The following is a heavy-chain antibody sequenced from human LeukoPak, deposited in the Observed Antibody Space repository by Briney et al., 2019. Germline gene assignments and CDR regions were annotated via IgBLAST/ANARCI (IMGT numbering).Heavy chain of an antibody. J-gene: IGHJ4*02. V-gene: IGHV1-69*04. CDR1: GGTFSSYA. CDR2: IIPILGIA. D-gene: IGHD1-26*01. Sequence: GASVKVSCKASGGTFSSYAISWVRQAPGQGLEWMGRIIPILGIANYAQKFQGRVTITADKSTSTAYMELSSLRSEDTAVYYCARLGEWELGGVYWGQGTLVTVSS. CDR3: ARLGEWELGGVY.